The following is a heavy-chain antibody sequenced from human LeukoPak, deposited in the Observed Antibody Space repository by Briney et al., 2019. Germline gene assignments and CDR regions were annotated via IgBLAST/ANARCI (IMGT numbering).Heavy chain of an antibody. Sequence: GGSLRLSCEASGFTFSDSAMSWVRQASGRVLEWVSLISASGGNSYYAGSVKGRFTVSRDSSKNTLHLQMNSLRAEDTAVYYCARDIELSCWGQGTLVTVSS. V-gene: IGHV3-23*01. D-gene: IGHD1-26*01. J-gene: IGHJ4*02. CDR3: ARDIELSC. CDR1: GFTFSDSA. CDR2: ISASGGNS.